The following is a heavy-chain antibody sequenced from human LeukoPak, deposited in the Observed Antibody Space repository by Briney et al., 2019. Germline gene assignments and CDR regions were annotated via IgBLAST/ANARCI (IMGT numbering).Heavy chain of an antibody. CDR1: GYTFTSYW. Sequence: GESLKISCKGSGYTFTSYWIGWVRQMPGKGLEWMGIIYPGDSGTRYSPSFQGQVTISADKSISTAYLQWSSLRASDTAMYYCASHAGHYYDSSGYPLFDYWGQGTLVTVSS. CDR3: ASHAGHYYDSSGYPLFDY. J-gene: IGHJ4*02. CDR2: IYPGDSGT. V-gene: IGHV5-51*01. D-gene: IGHD3-22*01.